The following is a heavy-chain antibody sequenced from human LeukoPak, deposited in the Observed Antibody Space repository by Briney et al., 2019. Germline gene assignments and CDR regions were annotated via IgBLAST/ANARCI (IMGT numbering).Heavy chain of an antibody. D-gene: IGHD1-26*01. V-gene: IGHV3-7*01. Sequence: GGSLRLSCAASGFSFSSYWMSWVRQAPGKGLEWVANIKEDGSDQYYVDSVKGRFTIPRDNAKNSLILQMNSLRSEDTAVYYCARGGGRYYDRPFDYWGQGTLVIVSS. CDR1: GFSFSSYW. J-gene: IGHJ4*02. CDR2: IKEDGSDQ. CDR3: ARGGGRYYDRPFDY.